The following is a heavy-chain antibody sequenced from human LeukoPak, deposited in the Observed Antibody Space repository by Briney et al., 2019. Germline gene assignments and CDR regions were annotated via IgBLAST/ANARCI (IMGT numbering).Heavy chain of an antibody. Sequence: GGSLRLSCVASGFNFDDHTMHWVRQAPGKGLEWVSAISGSGGSTYYADSVKGRFTISRDNSKNTLYLQMNSLRAEDTAVYYCAKDKGIDYWGQGTLVTVSS. CDR1: GFNFDDHT. V-gene: IGHV3-23*01. D-gene: IGHD3-10*01. J-gene: IGHJ4*02. CDR2: ISGSGGST. CDR3: AKDKGIDY.